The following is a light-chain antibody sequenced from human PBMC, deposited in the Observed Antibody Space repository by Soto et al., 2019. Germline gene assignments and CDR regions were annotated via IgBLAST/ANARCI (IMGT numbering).Light chain of an antibody. CDR1: SSDVGGYNY. J-gene: IGLJ2*01. CDR2: DVS. V-gene: IGLV2-14*01. Sequence: SALTQPASVSGSPGQSITLSCTGTSSDVGGYNYVSWYQQHPGKAPKLMIYDVSNRPSGVSNRFSGSKSGNTASLTISGLQAEDEADYYCSSYTSSYTLVCGGGTQLTVL. CDR3: SSYTSSYTLV.